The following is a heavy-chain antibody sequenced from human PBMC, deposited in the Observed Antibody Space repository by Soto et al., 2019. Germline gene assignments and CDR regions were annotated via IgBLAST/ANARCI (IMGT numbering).Heavy chain of an antibody. CDR2: IIPLCGST. CDR3: ARYGYNGYYFDY. D-gene: IGHD5-12*01. Sequence: SVKVSCKASGGTFSNFAISWVRQAPGQGHEWMGGIIPLCGSTNYAQKFQGRVTMTRDTSTTTVYMELSSLKSEDTAVYYCARYGYNGYYFDYWGQGTLVTVSS. J-gene: IGHJ4*02. V-gene: IGHV1-69*05. CDR1: GGTFSNFA.